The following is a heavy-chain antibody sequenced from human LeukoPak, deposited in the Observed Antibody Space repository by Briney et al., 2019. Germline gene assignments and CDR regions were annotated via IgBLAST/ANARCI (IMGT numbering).Heavy chain of an antibody. V-gene: IGHV3-74*01. D-gene: IGHD4-17*01. Sequence: GGSLRLSCAASGFTFSNYWMHWVRQAPGKGLVWVSRINSGGSTTSYADSVKGRFTISRDNAKNTLYLQMNSLRAEDTAVYYCAKADYGDYVASFDYWGQGTLVTVSS. CDR3: AKADYGDYVASFDY. CDR1: GFTFSNYW. J-gene: IGHJ4*02. CDR2: INSGGSTT.